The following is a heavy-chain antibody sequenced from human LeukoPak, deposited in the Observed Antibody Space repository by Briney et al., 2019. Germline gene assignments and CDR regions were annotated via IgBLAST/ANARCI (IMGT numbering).Heavy chain of an antibody. CDR2: TSSSSSYI. V-gene: IGHV3-21*01. J-gene: IGHJ5*02. CDR1: GFTFSSYS. Sequence: GGSLRLSCAASGFTFSSYSMNWVRQAPGKGLEWVSSTSSSSSYIYYADSVKGRFTISRDNAKDSLYLQMNSLRAEDTAVYYCARDRLVTAIWFDPWGQGTLVTVSS. D-gene: IGHD2-21*02. CDR3: ARDRLVTAIWFDP.